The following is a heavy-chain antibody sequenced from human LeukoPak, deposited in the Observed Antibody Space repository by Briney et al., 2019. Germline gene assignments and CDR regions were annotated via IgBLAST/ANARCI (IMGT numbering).Heavy chain of an antibody. Sequence: PGGSLRLSCAASGFTFSSYEMNWVRQAPGKGLEWVSSISSSSSYIYYADSVKGRFTISRDNAKNSLYLQMNSLRAEDTAVYYCARGLDTAIDFDYWGQGTLVTVSS. CDR2: ISSSSSYI. D-gene: IGHD5-18*01. CDR1: GFTFSSYE. CDR3: ARGLDTAIDFDY. V-gene: IGHV3-21*01. J-gene: IGHJ4*02.